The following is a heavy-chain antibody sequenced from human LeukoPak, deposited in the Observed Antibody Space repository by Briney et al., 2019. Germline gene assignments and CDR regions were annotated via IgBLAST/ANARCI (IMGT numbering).Heavy chain of an antibody. D-gene: IGHD5-24*01. CDR3: ARGGYGYNFLY. V-gene: IGHV3-30*04. Sequence: GGSLRLSCAASGFTFSSYAMHWVRQAPGKGLEWVAVISYDGSNKYYADSVKGRFTISRDNAKNSLYLQMNSLRAEDTAVYYCARGGYGYNFLYWGQGTLVTVSS. J-gene: IGHJ4*02. CDR1: GFTFSSYA. CDR2: ISYDGSNK.